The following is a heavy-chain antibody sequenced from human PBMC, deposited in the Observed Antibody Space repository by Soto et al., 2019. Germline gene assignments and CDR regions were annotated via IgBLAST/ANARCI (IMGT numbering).Heavy chain of an antibody. CDR1: GYSFTTYG. CDR2: ISPYNGKT. CDR3: ARQPRGPGYGERGLYFDY. D-gene: IGHD3-16*01. J-gene: IGHJ4*02. Sequence: ASVKVSCKASGYSFTTYGIFWVRQAPGQGLEWMGWISPYNGKTNYAQNLQGRVSMTTDTSTTTAYMELRSLRSDDTAVYFCARQPRGPGYGERGLYFDYWGQGTLVTVSS. V-gene: IGHV1-18*01.